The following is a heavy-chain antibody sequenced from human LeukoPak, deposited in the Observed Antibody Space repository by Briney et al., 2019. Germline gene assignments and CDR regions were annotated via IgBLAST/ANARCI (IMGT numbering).Heavy chain of an antibody. D-gene: IGHD3-9*01. V-gene: IGHV1-69*05. Sequence: SVKVSCKASGGTFSSYAISWVRQAPGQGLEWMGGIIPIFGTANYAQKFQGRVTMTRDTSTSTVYMELSSLRSEDTAVYYCARALRYFDWLSVRYWGQGTLVTVSS. CDR3: ARALRYFDWLSVRY. CDR1: GGTFSSYA. J-gene: IGHJ4*02. CDR2: IIPIFGTA.